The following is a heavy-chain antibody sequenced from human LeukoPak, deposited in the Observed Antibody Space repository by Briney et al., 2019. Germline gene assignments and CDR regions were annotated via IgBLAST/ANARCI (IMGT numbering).Heavy chain of an antibody. D-gene: IGHD2-15*01. CDR3: ARVGYCSGGSCYSLDFDY. V-gene: IGHV1-18*01. CDR2: ISAYNGNT. Sequence: ASVKVSCKASGGTFSSYAISWVRQAPGQGLEWMGWISAYNGNTNYAQKLQGRVTMTTGTSTSTAYMELRSLRSDDTAVYYCARVGYCSGGSCYSLDFDYWGQGTLVTVSS. CDR1: GGTFSSYA. J-gene: IGHJ4*02.